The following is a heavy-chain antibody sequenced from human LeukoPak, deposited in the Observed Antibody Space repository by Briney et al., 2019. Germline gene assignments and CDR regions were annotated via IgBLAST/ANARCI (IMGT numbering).Heavy chain of an antibody. Sequence: SETLSHTCTVSVGFISSSSYYWGWIRHPPGEGLEWIGSIYYSGSTYYNPSLKGRVTISVDTSKNQFSLKLSSVTAADTAVYYCARRSGSYYDIWGQGTLVTVSS. CDR1: VGFISSSSYY. CDR3: ARRSGSYYDI. D-gene: IGHD1-26*01. V-gene: IGHV4-39*01. J-gene: IGHJ4*02. CDR2: IYYSGST.